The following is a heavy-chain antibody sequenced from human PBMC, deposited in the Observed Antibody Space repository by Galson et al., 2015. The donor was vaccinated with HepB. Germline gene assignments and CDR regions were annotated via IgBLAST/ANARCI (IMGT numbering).Heavy chain of an antibody. D-gene: IGHD5-24*01. CDR1: GFTVSSNY. V-gene: IGHV3-66*02. CDR2: IYSGGST. CDR3: AREEDGYNSFFDY. Sequence: SLRLSCAASGFTVSSNYMSWVRQAPGKGLEWVSVIYSGGSTYYADSVKGRFTISRDNSKNTLYLQMNSLRAEDTAVYYYAREEDGYNSFFDYWGQGTLVTVSS. J-gene: IGHJ4*02.